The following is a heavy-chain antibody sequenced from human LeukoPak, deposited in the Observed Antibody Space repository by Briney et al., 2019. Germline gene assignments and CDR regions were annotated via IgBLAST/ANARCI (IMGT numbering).Heavy chain of an antibody. Sequence: ASVTVSYKPSVYTFTNYGISWVRQAPGQGREGMGWISAYNGNTNYAQKLQGRVTMTTDTSTSTAYMELRSLRSDDTAVYYCARGPYCSGGTCYSQYFDYWGQGTLVTVSS. CDR3: ARGPYCSGGTCYSQYFDY. J-gene: IGHJ4*02. CDR1: VYTFTNYG. CDR2: ISAYNGNT. V-gene: IGHV1-18*01. D-gene: IGHD2-15*01.